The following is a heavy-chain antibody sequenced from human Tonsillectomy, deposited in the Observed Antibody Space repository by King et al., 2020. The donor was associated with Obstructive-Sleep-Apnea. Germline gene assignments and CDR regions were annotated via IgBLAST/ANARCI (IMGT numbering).Heavy chain of an antibody. V-gene: IGHV3-21*01. Sequence: QLVQSGGGLVKPGGSLRLSCAASGFTFSSYSMNWVRQAPGKGLEGVSSISSSSSYIYYADSVKGRFTISRDNAKNSLYLQMNSLRAEDTAVYYCARDLSSGAFDIWGQGTMVTVSS. CDR3: ARDLSSGAFDI. CDR2: ISSSSSYI. CDR1: GFTFSSYS. D-gene: IGHD6-19*01. J-gene: IGHJ3*02.